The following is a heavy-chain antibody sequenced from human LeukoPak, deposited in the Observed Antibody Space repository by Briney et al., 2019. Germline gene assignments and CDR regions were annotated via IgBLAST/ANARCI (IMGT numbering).Heavy chain of an antibody. J-gene: IGHJ4*02. CDR1: GYTFTSYG. V-gene: IGHV1-69*13. Sequence: SVKVSCKASGYTFTSYGISWVRQAPGQGPEWMGGIIPIFGTANYAQKFQGRVTIIADESTSTAYMELRSLRFEDTAVYYCAREGVGVNTGVFDYWGQGTLVTVSS. CDR2: IIPIFGTA. CDR3: AREGVGVNTGVFDY. D-gene: IGHD1-26*01.